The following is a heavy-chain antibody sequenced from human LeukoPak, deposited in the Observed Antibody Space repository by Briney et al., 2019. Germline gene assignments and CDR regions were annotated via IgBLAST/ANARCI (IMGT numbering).Heavy chain of an antibody. V-gene: IGHV3-74*01. CDR3: ARACSFGICHAGDY. D-gene: IGHD2-15*01. CDR2: INSDGSST. CDR1: GFTLSIYW. J-gene: IGHJ4*02. Sequence: GDSLRLSCAPYGFTLSIYWMQWVRQAPGKGLVWVSRINSDGSSTSYADSVKGRFTISRDNAKNTLYLQMNSLRAEDTAVYYCARACSFGICHAGDYWGQGILVTVSS.